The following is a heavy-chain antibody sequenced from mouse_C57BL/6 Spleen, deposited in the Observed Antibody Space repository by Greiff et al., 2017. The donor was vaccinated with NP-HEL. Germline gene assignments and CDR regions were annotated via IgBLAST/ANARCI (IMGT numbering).Heavy chain of an antibody. CDR3: ARVYYDGYFYAMDY. CDR1: GFTFSSYA. J-gene: IGHJ4*01. CDR2: ISDGGSYT. V-gene: IGHV5-4*01. Sequence: DVHLVESGGGLVKPGGSLKLSCAASGFTFSSYAMSWVRQTPEKRLEWVATISDGGSYTYYPDNVKGRFTISRDNAKNNLYLQMSHLKSEDTAMYYCARVYYDGYFYAMDYWGQGTSVTVSS. D-gene: IGHD2-3*01.